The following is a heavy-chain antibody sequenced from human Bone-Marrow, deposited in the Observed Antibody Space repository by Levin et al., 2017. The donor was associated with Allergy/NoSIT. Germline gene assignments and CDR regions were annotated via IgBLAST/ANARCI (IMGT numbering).Heavy chain of an antibody. CDR3: AKDRRYCSSTSCYTGIYYYGMDV. V-gene: IGHV3-30*18. J-gene: IGHJ6*02. D-gene: IGHD2-2*02. Sequence: PGGSLRLSCAASGFTFSSYGMHWVRQAPGKGLEWVAVISYDGSNKYYADSVKGRFTISRDNSKNTLYLQMNSLRAEDTAVYYCAKDRRYCSSTSCYTGIYYYGMDVWGQGTTVTVSS. CDR2: ISYDGSNK. CDR1: GFTFSSYG.